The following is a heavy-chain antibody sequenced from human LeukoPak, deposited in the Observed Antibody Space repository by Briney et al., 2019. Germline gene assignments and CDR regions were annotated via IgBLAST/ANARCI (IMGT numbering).Heavy chain of an antibody. V-gene: IGHV4-39*07. CDR3: VRDKRSSSSLDY. CDR2: IYYSGST. Sequence: SETLSLTCTVSGGSISISGYYWGWIRQSPGKGLEWIGSIYYSGSTYYNPSLKSRVTISVDTSKNQFSLRLISVTAADSALYYCVRDKRSSSSLDYWAREPWSPSPQ. J-gene: IGHJ4*02. CDR1: GGSISISGYY. D-gene: IGHD6-6*01.